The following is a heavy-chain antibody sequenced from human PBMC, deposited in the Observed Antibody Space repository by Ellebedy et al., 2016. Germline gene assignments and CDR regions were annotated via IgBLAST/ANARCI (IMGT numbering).Heavy chain of an antibody. J-gene: IGHJ5*02. CDR1: GFTFSSSW. V-gene: IGHV3-7*03. Sequence: GESLKISXAASGFTFSSSWMTWVRQAPGKGLEWVANLNQDGSEKYYVDSVKGRFTISRDTSKNTLHLQMNSLRAEDTAVYYCARERGGVAAVVVNWFDPWGQGTLVTVSS. CDR3: ARERGGVAAVVVNWFDP. D-gene: IGHD6-13*01. CDR2: LNQDGSEK.